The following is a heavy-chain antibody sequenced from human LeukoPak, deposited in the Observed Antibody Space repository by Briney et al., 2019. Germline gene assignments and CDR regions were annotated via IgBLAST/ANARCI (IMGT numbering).Heavy chain of an antibody. D-gene: IGHD3-3*01. CDR3: ARGTGNGYDYDFWSGYYPFDY. J-gene: IGHJ4*02. CDR1: GYTFTSYG. CDR2: MSAYNGNT. Sequence: ASVKVSCKASGYTFTSYGISWVRQAPGQGLEWMGWMSAYNGNTNYAQKLQGRVTMTTDTPTSTAYMELRSLRSDHTAVYYSARGTGNGYDYDFWSGYYPFDYWGQGTLVTVSS. V-gene: IGHV1-18*01.